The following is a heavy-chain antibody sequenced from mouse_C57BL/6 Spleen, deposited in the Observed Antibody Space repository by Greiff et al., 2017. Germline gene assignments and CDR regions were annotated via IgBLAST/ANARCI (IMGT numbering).Heavy chain of an antibody. CDR3: ASSDSSGYKFAY. CDR1: GYTFTSYW. Sequence: QVQLQQPGAELVMPGASVKLSCKASGYTFTSYWMHWVKQRPGQGLEWIGEIDPSDSYTNYNQKFTGKSTVTVDKSSSTAYMQLSSLTSEDSAVFYSASSDSSGYKFAYWGQGTLVTVSA. D-gene: IGHD3-2*02. V-gene: IGHV1-69*01. J-gene: IGHJ3*01. CDR2: IDPSDSYT.